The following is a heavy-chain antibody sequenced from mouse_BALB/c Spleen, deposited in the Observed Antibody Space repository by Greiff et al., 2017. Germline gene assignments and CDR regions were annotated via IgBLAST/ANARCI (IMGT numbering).Heavy chain of an antibody. CDR2: ISDGGSYT. D-gene: IGHD2-2*01. CDR3: ARGGLPYAMDY. Sequence: DVKLVESGGGLVKPGGSLKLSCAASGFTFSDYYMYWVRQTPEKRLEWVATISDGGSYTYYPDSVKGRFTISRDNAKNNLYLQMSSLKSEDTAMYYCARGGLPYAMDYWGQGTSVTVSS. CDR1: GFTFSDYY. V-gene: IGHV5-4*02. J-gene: IGHJ4*01.